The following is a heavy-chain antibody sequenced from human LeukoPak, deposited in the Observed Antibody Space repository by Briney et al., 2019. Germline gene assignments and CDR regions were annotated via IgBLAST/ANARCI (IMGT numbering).Heavy chain of an antibody. J-gene: IGHJ4*02. CDR1: GFIFRTYG. CDR2: ISYDGSNK. D-gene: IGHD3-10*01. V-gene: IGHV3-30*18. CDR3: AKDRSAVRGAPEYFDY. Sequence: GGSLRLSCAASGFIFRTYGIHWVRQAPGKGLEWVAVISYDGSNKYYADSVKGRFTISRDNSKNTLYLQMNSLRADDTAVYYCAKDRSAVRGAPEYFDYWGQGTLVTVSS.